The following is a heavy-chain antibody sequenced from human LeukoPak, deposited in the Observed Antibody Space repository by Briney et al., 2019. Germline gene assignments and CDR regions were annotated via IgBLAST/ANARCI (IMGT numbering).Heavy chain of an antibody. CDR2: ISNDGGKE. J-gene: IGHJ4*02. V-gene: IGHV3-30*18. CDR1: GFTFGNYG. D-gene: IGHD3-9*01. Sequence: GGSLRLSCAASGFTFGNYGMHWVRQAPGKGLEWVAVISNDGGKEYYADSVKGRFTISRDNSKNTLYLQMNSLRAEDTAVYYCAKEGTDILTGYYYWGQGTLVTVSS. CDR3: AKEGTDILTGYYY.